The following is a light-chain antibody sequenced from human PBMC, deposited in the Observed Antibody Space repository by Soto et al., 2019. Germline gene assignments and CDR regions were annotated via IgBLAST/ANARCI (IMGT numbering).Light chain of an antibody. V-gene: IGKV3D-15*01. Sequence: EIVMTQSPATLSVSPGERATLSCRSSQSVSSNFAWYQQQPPQAPRLLIYAASARATGIPARFSGSGAGTEFIPTISSLQSEDFAVYYCQQYNNWPPFTLGQGTRLEIK. CDR2: AAS. CDR1: QSVSSN. CDR3: QQYNNWPPFT. J-gene: IGKJ5*01.